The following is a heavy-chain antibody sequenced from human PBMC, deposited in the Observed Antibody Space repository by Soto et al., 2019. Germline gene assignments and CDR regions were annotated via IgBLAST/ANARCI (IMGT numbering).Heavy chain of an antibody. CDR3: AKNRQFRSYYESAGHYDN. CDR1: GFTFKNYD. CDR2: ISGSGGVT. Sequence: EVELLESGGGLVQPGGSLRLSCVASGFTFKNYDMRWIRQAPGKGLGWVSGISGSGGVTYYADSVKGRFTISRDNSKNTLYLQMNSLRAEDTAIYYCAKNRQFRSYYESAGHYDNWGQGTLVTVSS. J-gene: IGHJ4*02. V-gene: IGHV3-23*01. D-gene: IGHD3-10*01.